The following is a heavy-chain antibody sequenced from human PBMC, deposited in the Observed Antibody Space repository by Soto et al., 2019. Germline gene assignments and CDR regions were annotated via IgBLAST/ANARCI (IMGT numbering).Heavy chain of an antibody. J-gene: IGHJ6*02. Sequence: PXDSLTISRKGSGYSFTSYWIGLVRQMPGKGLEWMGIIYPGDSDTRYSPSFQGQVTISADKSISTAYLQWSSLKASDTAMYYCARLNIVATISALFYYGMDVWGQGTTVTVSS. CDR3: ARLNIVATISALFYYGMDV. D-gene: IGHD5-12*01. V-gene: IGHV5-51*01. CDR2: IYPGDSDT. CDR1: GYSFTSYW.